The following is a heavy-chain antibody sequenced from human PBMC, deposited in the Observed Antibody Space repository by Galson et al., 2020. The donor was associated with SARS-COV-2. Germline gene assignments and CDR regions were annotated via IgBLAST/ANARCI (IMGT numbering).Heavy chain of an antibody. D-gene: IGHD1-26*01. V-gene: IGHV4-31*03. J-gene: IGHJ4*02. CDR2: IYYSGNT. CDR1: GGSITRGAFY. Sequence: SETLSLTCTVSGGSITRGAFYWSWLRPHPEKGLEWIGYIYYSGNTYYNPFLKSRVTISIDTSKSQFSLRLSSVTAADTAVYYCAKDGPVGDPFYYWGQGILVTVSS. CDR3: AKDGPVGDPFYY.